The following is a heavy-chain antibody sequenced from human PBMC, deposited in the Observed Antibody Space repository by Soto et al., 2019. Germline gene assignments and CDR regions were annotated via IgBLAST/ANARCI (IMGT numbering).Heavy chain of an antibody. CDR3: AKHFDSGCPDY. D-gene: IGHD6-19*01. Sequence: EVPLLESGGGLVQPGGSLRLSCAASGFTFSSYALSWVRQAPGKGLEWVSIIGASGGSTFYADSVKGRCTISRDNSKNTLYLQMNNLRAEDTAVYYCAKHFDSGCPDYWGQGTLVTVSS. J-gene: IGHJ4*02. V-gene: IGHV3-23*01. CDR2: IGASGGST. CDR1: GFTFSSYA.